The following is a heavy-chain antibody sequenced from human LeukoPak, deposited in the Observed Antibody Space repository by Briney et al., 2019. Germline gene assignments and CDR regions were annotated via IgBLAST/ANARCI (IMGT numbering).Heavy chain of an antibody. Sequence: ASVKVSCKASGYTFTGYYMHWVRQAPGQGLEWMGLINPSGGITTYAQKFQGRVTMTRETSTSTVFMDLSSLRSEDTAVYYCARRPRAGYTNAFDIWGQGTLVTVS. D-gene: IGHD5-24*01. CDR2: INPSGGIT. CDR3: ARRPRAGYTNAFDI. J-gene: IGHJ3*02. CDR1: GYTFTGYY. V-gene: IGHV1-46*01.